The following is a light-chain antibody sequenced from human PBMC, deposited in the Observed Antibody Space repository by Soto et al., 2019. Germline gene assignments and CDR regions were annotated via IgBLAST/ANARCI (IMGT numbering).Light chain of an antibody. J-gene: IGLJ1*01. CDR1: SSDVGTFNL. CDR2: EVI. CDR3: CSYAGRSVYV. Sequence: QSVLTQVASVSGSPGQSITISCTGTSSDVGTFNLVSWYQQHPGKAPRLMNEVIKRPSGVSNRFSGSKSGNTASLTISGLQADDEADYYCCSYAGRSVYVFGTGTNVNVL. V-gene: IGLV2-23*02.